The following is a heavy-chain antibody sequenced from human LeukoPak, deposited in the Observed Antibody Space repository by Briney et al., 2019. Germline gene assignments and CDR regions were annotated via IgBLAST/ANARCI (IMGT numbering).Heavy chain of an antibody. J-gene: IGHJ4*02. CDR1: GLTFSSSA. Sequence: GGSLRLSCSASGLTFSSSAMYWVRQAPGKGLEYVSAFSSDGSSTFYADSVKGRFTISRDNSKNMLYLQMSSLRADDTAVYYCVKTLTYYGSGRGLFDSWGQGILVTVSS. CDR2: FSSDGSST. CDR3: VKTLTYYGSGRGLFDS. D-gene: IGHD3-10*01. V-gene: IGHV3-64D*06.